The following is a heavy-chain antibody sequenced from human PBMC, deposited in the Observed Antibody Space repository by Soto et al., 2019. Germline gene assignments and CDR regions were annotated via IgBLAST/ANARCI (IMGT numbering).Heavy chain of an antibody. V-gene: IGHV4-30-2*01. CDR3: ARDKITGLFDY. CDR1: GGSISSGGHS. D-gene: IGHD2-8*02. CDR2: INHSGST. Sequence: SETLSLTCAVSGGSISSGGHSWSWIRQPPGKGLEWIGEINHSGSTNYNPSLKSRVTISVDTSKNQFSLKLTSVTAADTAVYYCARDKITGLFDYWGQGTLVTVSS. J-gene: IGHJ4*02.